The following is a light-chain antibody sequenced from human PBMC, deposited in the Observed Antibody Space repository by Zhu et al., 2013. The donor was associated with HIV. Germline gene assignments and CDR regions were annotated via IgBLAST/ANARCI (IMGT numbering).Light chain of an antibody. CDR2: RAS. CDR1: QSVGNN. Sequence: DIVLTQSPGTLSLSPGERATLSCRASQSVGNNFLAWYQHKPGQAPRLLIYRASTRATGVPARFSGSGSGTEFTLTISSLQSEDSAVYFCQQYDNWPPYTFGQGTKLEIK. V-gene: IGKV3-15*01. CDR3: QQYDNWPPYT. J-gene: IGKJ2*01.